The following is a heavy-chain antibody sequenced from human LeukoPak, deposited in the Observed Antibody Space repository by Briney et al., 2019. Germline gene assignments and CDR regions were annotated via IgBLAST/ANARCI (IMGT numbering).Heavy chain of an antibody. Sequence: SETLSLTCTVSGGSISSYYWSWIRQPPGKGLEWIGFIYYSGSTNYNPSLKSRVTISVDTSKNQFSLKLSSVTAADTAVYYCARGRSLDYWGQGTLVTVSS. CDR1: GGSISSYY. CDR3: ARGRSLDY. V-gene: IGHV4-59*01. J-gene: IGHJ4*02. CDR2: IYYSGST.